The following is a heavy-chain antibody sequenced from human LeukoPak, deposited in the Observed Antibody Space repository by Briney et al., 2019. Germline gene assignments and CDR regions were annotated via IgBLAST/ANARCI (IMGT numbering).Heavy chain of an antibody. CDR3: AKGLRYQMLLQT. CDR2: ISGDGSST. Sequence: GGSLRLSCAASGFTFDDHALRWVRQAPGKGLEWVSLISGDGSSTYYADFVKGRFTISRDNSKNFLYLQMNSLTAEDTALYYCAKGLRYQMLLQTWGEGNLVTVSS. J-gene: IGHJ5*02. CDR1: GFTFDDHA. D-gene: IGHD2-2*01. V-gene: IGHV3-43*02.